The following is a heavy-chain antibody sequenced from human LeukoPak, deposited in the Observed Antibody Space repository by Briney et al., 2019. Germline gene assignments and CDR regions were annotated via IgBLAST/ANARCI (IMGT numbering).Heavy chain of an antibody. V-gene: IGHV4-59*08. Sequence: SETLSLTCTVPGGSISNYYWSWIRQPPGKGLEWIGYIDYSGSTYYNPSLKSRVTISVDTSKNQFSLKLSSVTAADTAVYYCASAATVSDKHFDAFDIWGQGTMVTVSS. CDR2: IDYSGST. CDR3: ASAATVSDKHFDAFDI. D-gene: IGHD4-17*01. CDR1: GGSISNYY. J-gene: IGHJ3*02.